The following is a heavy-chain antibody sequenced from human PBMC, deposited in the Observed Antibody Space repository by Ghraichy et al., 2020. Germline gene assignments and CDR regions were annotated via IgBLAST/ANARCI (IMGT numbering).Heavy chain of an antibody. CDR3: AKDHGYSSGWNRFDY. CDR2: ISWNSGSI. V-gene: IGHV3-9*01. Sequence: GGSLRLSCAASGFTFDDYAMHWVRQAPGKGLEWVSGISWNSGSIGYADSVKGRFTISRDNAKNSLYLQMNSLRAEDTALYYCAKDHGYSSGWNRFDYWGQGTLVTVSS. CDR1: GFTFDDYA. D-gene: IGHD6-19*01. J-gene: IGHJ4*02.